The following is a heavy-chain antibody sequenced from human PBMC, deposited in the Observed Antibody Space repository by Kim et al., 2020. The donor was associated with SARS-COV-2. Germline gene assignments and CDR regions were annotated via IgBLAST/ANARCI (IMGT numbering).Heavy chain of an antibody. D-gene: IGHD3-22*01. CDR3: ARDSSGENDAFDI. V-gene: IGHV1-46*01. Sequence: YAQKFQGRDTMTRDTSTSTVYMELSSLRSEDTAVYYCARDSSGENDAFDIWGQGTMVTVSS. J-gene: IGHJ3*02.